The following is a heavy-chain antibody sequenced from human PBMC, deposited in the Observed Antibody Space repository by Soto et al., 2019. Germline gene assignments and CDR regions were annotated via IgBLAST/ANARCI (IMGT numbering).Heavy chain of an antibody. J-gene: IGHJ4*02. D-gene: IGHD1-1*01. CDR1: GFTFSNAW. CDR2: IKSDAYGGTI. Sequence: EVQLVESGGGLVKPGGSLRLSCAGSGFTFSNAWMSWVRRAPGKGLEWVGRIKSDAYGGTIDYAAPVKGRFTISRDDSKNTLFLQMNSLRAEDTAVYSCTTNKGRLEPRTSDFGGQGTAVIVSS. CDR3: TTNKGRLEPRTSDF. V-gene: IGHV3-15*01.